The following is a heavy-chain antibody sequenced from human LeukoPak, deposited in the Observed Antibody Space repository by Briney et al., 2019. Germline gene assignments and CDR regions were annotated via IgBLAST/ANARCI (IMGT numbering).Heavy chain of an antibody. V-gene: IGHV4-30-4*01. CDR1: GGSISSGDYY. D-gene: IGHD3-22*01. CDR2: IYYSGST. Sequence: SETLSLTCTVSGGSISSGDYYWSWIRQPPGKGLEWIGYIYYSGSTYYNPSLKSRVTIPVDTSKNQFSLKLSSVTAADTAVYYCARGVNLGDYDSSGYYPPYFDYWGQGTLVTVSS. J-gene: IGHJ4*02. CDR3: ARGVNLGDYDSSGYYPPYFDY.